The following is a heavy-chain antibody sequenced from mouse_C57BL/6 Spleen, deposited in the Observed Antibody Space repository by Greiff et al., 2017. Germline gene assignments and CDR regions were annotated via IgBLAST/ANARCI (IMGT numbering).Heavy chain of an antibody. J-gene: IGHJ4*01. CDR2: ISYDGSN. V-gene: IGHV3-6*01. CDR1: GYSITSGYY. D-gene: IGHD1-1*01. CDR3: ARDLRTTEAMDY. Sequence: EVKLVESGPGLVKPSQSLSLTCSVTGYSITSGYYWNWIRQFPGNKLEWMGYISYDGSNNYNPSLKNRISITRDTSKNQFFLKLNSVTTEDTATYYCARDLRTTEAMDYWGQGTSVTVSS.